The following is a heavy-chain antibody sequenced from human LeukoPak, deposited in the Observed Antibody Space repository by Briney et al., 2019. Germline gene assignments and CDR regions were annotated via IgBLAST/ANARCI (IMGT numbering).Heavy chain of an antibody. Sequence: GESLKISCQGSGYDFTSYWNGWVRQMPGKGLEWMGIIYPGDSETRYSPSFQGQVTISADKSISAAYLQWSSLKASDTALYFCARHLPHSSAGYVRAVDHWGQGTQVTVSS. J-gene: IGHJ4*02. CDR2: IYPGDSET. CDR3: ARHLPHSSAGYVRAVDH. D-gene: IGHD6-19*01. V-gene: IGHV5-51*01. CDR1: GYDFTSYW.